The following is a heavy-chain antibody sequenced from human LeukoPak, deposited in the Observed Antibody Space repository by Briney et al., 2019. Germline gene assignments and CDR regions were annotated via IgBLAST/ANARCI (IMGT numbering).Heavy chain of an antibody. Sequence: GGSLRLSCAASGFTVSSNYMNWVRQAPGKGLEWVSVLYSAGNTYYADSVKGRFTISRDNSKNTLFLQMDSLRPEDTAVYYCARVRDYIVVDFWGQGTLVTVSS. CDR1: GFTVSSNY. CDR2: LYSAGNT. V-gene: IGHV3-66*02. J-gene: IGHJ4*02. D-gene: IGHD3-10*01. CDR3: ARVRDYIVVDF.